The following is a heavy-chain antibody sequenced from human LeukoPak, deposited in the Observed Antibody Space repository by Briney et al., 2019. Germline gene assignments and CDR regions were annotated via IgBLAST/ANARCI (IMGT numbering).Heavy chain of an antibody. J-gene: IGHJ6*03. V-gene: IGHV3-9*03. CDR3: AKDNSNSPYYYYYMDV. CDR2: ISWNSGSI. CDR1: GFTFDDYA. Sequence: SLRLSCAASGFTFDDYAMHWVRQAPGKGLEWVSGISWNSGSIGYADSVKGRFTISRDNAKNSLYLQMNSLRAEDMALYYCAKDNSNSPYYYYYMDVWRKGTTVTASS. D-gene: IGHD4-11*01.